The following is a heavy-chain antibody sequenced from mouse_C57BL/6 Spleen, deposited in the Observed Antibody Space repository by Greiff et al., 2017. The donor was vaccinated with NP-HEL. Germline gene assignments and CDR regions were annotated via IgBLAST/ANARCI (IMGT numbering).Heavy chain of an antibody. V-gene: IGHV1-81*01. CDR1: GYTFTSYG. Sequence: QVQLQQSGAELARPGASVKLSCKASGYTFTSYGISWVKQRTGQGLEWIGEIYPRSGNTYYNEKFKGKATLTADKSSSTAYMELRSLTSEDSAVYFCARRDSSGDGPGAYWGQGTLVTVSA. J-gene: IGHJ3*01. CDR2: IYPRSGNT. D-gene: IGHD3-2*02. CDR3: ARRDSSGDGPGAY.